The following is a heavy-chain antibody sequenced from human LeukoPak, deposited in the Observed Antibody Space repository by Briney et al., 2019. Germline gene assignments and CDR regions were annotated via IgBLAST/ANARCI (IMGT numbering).Heavy chain of an antibody. J-gene: IGHJ4*02. D-gene: IGHD1-7*01. CDR2: IYYSGST. Sequence: SGTLSLTCTVSGGSISSGGYYWSWIRQPPGKGLEWIGYIYYSGSTYYNPSLKSRVTISVDTSKNQFSLKLSSVTAAETAVYYCATTTGTTGFDYWGQGTLVTVSS. CDR1: GGSISSGGYY. CDR3: ATTTGTTGFDY. V-gene: IGHV4-31*03.